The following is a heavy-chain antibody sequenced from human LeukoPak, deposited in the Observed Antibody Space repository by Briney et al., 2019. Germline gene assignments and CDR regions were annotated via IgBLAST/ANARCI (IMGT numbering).Heavy chain of an antibody. CDR1: GFTFSSYE. J-gene: IGHJ4*02. D-gene: IGHD5-18*01. V-gene: IGHV3-48*03. CDR3: ERRSWIQLWYGYDY. CDR2: ISSSGSTI. Sequence: PGGSLRLSCAASGFTFSSYEMNWVRQAPGRGLEWISYISSSGSTIYYADSVKGRFTISRDNAKNTLYVQMNSLRAEDTAVYYCERRSWIQLWYGYDYWGQGTLVTVSS.